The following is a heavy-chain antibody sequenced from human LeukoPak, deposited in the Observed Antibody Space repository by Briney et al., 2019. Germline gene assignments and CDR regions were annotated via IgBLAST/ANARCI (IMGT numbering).Heavy chain of an antibody. CDR2: IWYDGSTK. J-gene: IGHJ4*02. CDR1: GFIFRTYG. V-gene: IGHV3-33*01. D-gene: IGHD4-11*01. Sequence: GRSLRLSCAASGFIFRTYGMHWVRQAPGKGLEWVAIIWYDGSTKYYAESVKGRFTISRDNSKNMLYLQMNSLRAEDTAVYYCARVSDYSNYFDFWGQGTLVTVSS. CDR3: ARVSDYSNYFDF.